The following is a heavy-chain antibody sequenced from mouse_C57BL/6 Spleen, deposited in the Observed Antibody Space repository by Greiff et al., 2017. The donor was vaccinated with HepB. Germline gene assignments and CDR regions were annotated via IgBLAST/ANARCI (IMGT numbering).Heavy chain of an antibody. J-gene: IGHJ2*01. CDR2: ISSGGDYI. Sequence: EVKLEESGEGLVKPGGSLKLSCASSGFTFSSYAMSWVRQTPEKRLEWVAYISSGGDYIYYADTVKGRFTISRDNARNTLYLQMSSLKSEDTAMYYCTREGDYLYFDYWGQGTTLTVSS. D-gene: IGHD2-4*01. V-gene: IGHV5-9-1*02. CDR3: TREGDYLYFDY. CDR1: GFTFSSYA.